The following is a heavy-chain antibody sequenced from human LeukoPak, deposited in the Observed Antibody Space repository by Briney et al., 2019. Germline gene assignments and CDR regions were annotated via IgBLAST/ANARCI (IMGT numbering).Heavy chain of an antibody. CDR1: GESLTGDY. V-gene: IGHV4-34*01. CDR2: INHIGST. Sequence: ETLSLTCALHGESLTGDYSSWIRQPPGKGLEWIGEINHIGSTNYNPSLKSRVTISVDTSKHQFSLKLSSVTAADTAVYYCARGKGQWLVTGTLYYYGMDVWGKGTTVTVFS. CDR3: ARGKGQWLVTGTLYYYGMDV. J-gene: IGHJ6*04. D-gene: IGHD6-19*01.